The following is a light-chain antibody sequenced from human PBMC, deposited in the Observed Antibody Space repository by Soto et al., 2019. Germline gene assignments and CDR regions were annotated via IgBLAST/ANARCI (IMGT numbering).Light chain of an antibody. CDR2: RTS. V-gene: IGKV3-20*01. CDR3: QQYENSPLT. Sequence: EIVLTQSPDTLSLSPGERATLSCRASQSVGSSFLAWYQQKPGQAPRLLIYRTSTRATGIPDRFTGSGSGTDFTLTISRLEPEDFAVYYCQQYENSPLTFGGGTKWEIK. J-gene: IGKJ4*01. CDR1: QSVGSSF.